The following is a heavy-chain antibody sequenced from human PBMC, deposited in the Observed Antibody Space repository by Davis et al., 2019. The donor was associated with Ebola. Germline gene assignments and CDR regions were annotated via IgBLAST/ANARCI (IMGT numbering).Heavy chain of an antibody. CDR1: GGTFSSYA. Sequence: AASVKVFCKASGGTFSSYAISWVRQAPGQGLEWMGRIIPIFGTANYAQKFQGRVTITADESTSTAYMELSSLRSEDTAVYYCARAPAYCSSTSCYEPYYYYGMDVWGQGTTVTVSS. CDR2: IIPIFGTA. CDR3: ARAPAYCSSTSCYEPYYYYGMDV. V-gene: IGHV1-69*13. D-gene: IGHD2-2*01. J-gene: IGHJ6*02.